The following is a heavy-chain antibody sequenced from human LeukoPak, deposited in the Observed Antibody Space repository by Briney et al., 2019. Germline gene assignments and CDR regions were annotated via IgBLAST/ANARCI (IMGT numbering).Heavy chain of an antibody. CDR1: GFTFSSYS. CDR2: ISISSSYI. Sequence: GGSLRLSCAASGFTFSSYSMNWVRQAPGKGLEWVSSISISSSYIYYADSVKGRFTISRDNAKNSLYLQMNSLRAEDTAVYYCARDAITMVRGVIDRFYYGMDVWGKGTTVTVSS. V-gene: IGHV3-21*01. CDR3: ARDAITMVRGVIDRFYYGMDV. J-gene: IGHJ6*04. D-gene: IGHD3-10*01.